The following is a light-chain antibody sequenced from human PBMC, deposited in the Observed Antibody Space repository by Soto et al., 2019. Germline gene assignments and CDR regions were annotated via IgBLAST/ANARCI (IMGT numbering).Light chain of an antibody. J-gene: IGLJ1*01. CDR2: EVS. CDR1: TSDVGLYNY. V-gene: IGLV2-23*02. CDR3: CSYAGSSTFYV. Sequence: QSALTQPASVSGSPGQSITISCTGTTSDVGLYNYVSWYQQHPGKAPKLMISEVSNRPSGVSNRFSGSKSGNTASLTISGLQAEDEADYYCCSYAGSSTFYVFGTGTKLTVL.